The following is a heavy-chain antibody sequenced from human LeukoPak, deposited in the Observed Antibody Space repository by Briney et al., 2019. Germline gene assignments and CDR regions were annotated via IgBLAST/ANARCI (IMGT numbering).Heavy chain of an antibody. CDR3: ARVDQQQLALGFDF. CDR1: GYTFTDYY. D-gene: IGHD6-13*01. V-gene: IGHV1-2*02. CDR2: INPKSGGT. J-gene: IGHJ4*02. Sequence: GASVKVSCKASGYTFTDYYIHWVRQAPGQGLEWMGWINPKSGGTKYAQKFQGRVTMTRDTSISTAYMELSRLTSDDTAVYFCARVDQQQLALGFDFWGQGTLVTVSS.